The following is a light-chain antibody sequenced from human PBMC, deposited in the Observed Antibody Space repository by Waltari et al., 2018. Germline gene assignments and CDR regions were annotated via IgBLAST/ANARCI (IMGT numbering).Light chain of an antibody. Sequence: QSVLTQPPSASGTPGQRVTISCSGSSSNIGIPTVNWYQQLPGTAPKLIIYRDNQRPSGVPGRFSGAKSGTSASRAISGLQSEDEADYYCAAWADSLNGVFGGGTKLTVL. CDR2: RDN. J-gene: IGLJ3*02. V-gene: IGLV1-44*01. CDR1: SSNIGIPT. CDR3: AAWADSLNGV.